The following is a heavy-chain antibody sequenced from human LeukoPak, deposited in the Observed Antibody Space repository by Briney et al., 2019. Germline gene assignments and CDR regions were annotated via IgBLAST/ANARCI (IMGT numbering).Heavy chain of an antibody. V-gene: IGHV3-21*01. J-gene: IGHJ6*02. CDR3: AREVQQLVSAIDSEYYYYGMDV. CDR1: GFPFRSYT. CDR2: ISGSGDSR. Sequence: GGSQRLSCVASGFPFRSYTMTWVRPAPGKGLEWVSAISGSGDSRNHTNYVKGGFTVSRDNAKNSLYLQMNRLRAEDTAVYYCAREVQQLVSAIDSEYYYYGMDVWGQGTRVTVSS. D-gene: IGHD6-13*01.